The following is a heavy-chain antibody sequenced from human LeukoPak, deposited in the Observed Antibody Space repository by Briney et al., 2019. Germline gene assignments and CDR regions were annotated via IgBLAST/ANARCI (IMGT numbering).Heavy chain of an antibody. CDR1: GLTFSSYA. CDR2: ISGSGGST. V-gene: IGHV3-23*01. CDR3: AKDLSVAAVAGFY. J-gene: IGHJ4*02. Sequence: GGSLRLSCAPSGLTFSSYAMSWVRQAPGEGVEWVSDISGSGGSTYYADSVKGRFTISRDNSKNTLYLQMNSLRAEDTAVYYCAKDLSVAAVAGFYWGQGTLVTVSS. D-gene: IGHD6-19*01.